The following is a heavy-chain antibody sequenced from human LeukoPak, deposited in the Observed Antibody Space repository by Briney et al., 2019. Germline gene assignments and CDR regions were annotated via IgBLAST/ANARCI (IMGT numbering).Heavy chain of an antibody. J-gene: IGHJ6*02. Sequence: SETLSLTCTVSGGSISSSSYYWGWIRRPPGKGLEWIGSIYYSGSTYYNPSLKSRVTISVDTSKNQFSLKLSSVTAADTAVYYCARQGLPAAMTLGDYGMDVWGQGTTVTVSS. CDR2: IYYSGST. D-gene: IGHD2-2*01. CDR3: ARQGLPAAMTLGDYGMDV. V-gene: IGHV4-39*01. CDR1: GGSISSSSYY.